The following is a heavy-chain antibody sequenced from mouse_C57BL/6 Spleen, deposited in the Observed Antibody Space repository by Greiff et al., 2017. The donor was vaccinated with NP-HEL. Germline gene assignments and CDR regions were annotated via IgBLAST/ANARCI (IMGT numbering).Heavy chain of an antibody. CDR3: AREGPLGYFDY. V-gene: IGHV1-64*01. Sequence: QVQLQQPGAELVKPGASVKLSCKASGYTFTSYWMHWVKQRPGQGLEWIGMIHPNSGSTNYNEKFKSKATLTVDTSSSTAYMQLSSLTSEDSAVYYCAREGPLGYFDYWGQGTTLTVSS. J-gene: IGHJ2*01. CDR1: GYTFTSYW. D-gene: IGHD3-3*01. CDR2: IHPNSGST.